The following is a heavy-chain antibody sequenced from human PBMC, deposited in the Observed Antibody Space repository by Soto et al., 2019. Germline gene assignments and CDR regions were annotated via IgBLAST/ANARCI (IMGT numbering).Heavy chain of an antibody. D-gene: IGHD3-22*01. J-gene: IGHJ3*02. CDR2: ISGSGGST. CDR1: GFTFISYA. CDR3: AKEMATSITMIVAYAFDI. Sequence: TGGFLRLSCAASGFTFISYAMSWVRQAPGKGLEWVSAISGSGGSTYYADSVKGRFTISRDNSKNTLYLQMNSLRAEDTAVYYCAKEMATSITMIVAYAFDIWGQGTMVTVSS. V-gene: IGHV3-23*01.